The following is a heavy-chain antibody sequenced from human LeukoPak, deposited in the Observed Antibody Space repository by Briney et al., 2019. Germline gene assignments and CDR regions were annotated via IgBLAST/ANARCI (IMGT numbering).Heavy chain of an antibody. CDR2: ISSSSSYI. J-gene: IGHJ4*02. V-gene: IGHV3-21*01. CDR1: GFTFSIYS. CDR3: ARDRESSSWFDY. D-gene: IGHD6-13*01. Sequence: GRPLRLSCAASGFTFSIYSTNGVRQAPGKELECVSSISSSSSYIYYADSVKGRFTISRDNAKNSLYLQMNSLRAEDTAVYYCARDRESSSWFDYWGQGTLVTVSS.